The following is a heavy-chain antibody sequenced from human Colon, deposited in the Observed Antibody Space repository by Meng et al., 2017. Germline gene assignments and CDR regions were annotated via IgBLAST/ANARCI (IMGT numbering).Heavy chain of an antibody. CDR2: TNPDGSRK. D-gene: IGHD7-27*01. V-gene: IGHV3-7*01. CDR1: GLTFSTYW. Sequence: GGSLRLSCAASGLTFSTYWMRWVRQAPGKGLEWVANTNPDGSRKTYVDSVKGRFSISRDNAKNSLYLEMNSLRADDTAVYYCARETNWAIDYWGQGALVTVSS. CDR3: ARETNWAIDY. J-gene: IGHJ4*02.